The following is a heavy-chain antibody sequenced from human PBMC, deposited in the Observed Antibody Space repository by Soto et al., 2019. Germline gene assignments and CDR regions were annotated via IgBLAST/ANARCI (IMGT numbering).Heavy chain of an antibody. D-gene: IGHD6-13*01. Sequence: PSETLSLTCTVSGGSISSYYWSWIRQPPGKGLEWIGYIYYSGSTNYNPSLKSRVTISVDTSKNQFSLKLSSVTAADTAVYYCARRLIAGALDAFDIWGQGTMVTVSS. CDR1: GGSISSYY. V-gene: IGHV4-59*08. J-gene: IGHJ3*02. CDR2: IYYSGST. CDR3: ARRLIAGALDAFDI.